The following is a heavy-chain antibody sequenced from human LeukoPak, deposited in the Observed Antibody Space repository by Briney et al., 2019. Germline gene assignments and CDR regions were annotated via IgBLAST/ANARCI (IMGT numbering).Heavy chain of an antibody. Sequence: SETLSLTCTVSGGSISSYYWSWIRQPPGKGLEWIGYIYYSGSTNYNPSLKSRVNILEDTSQNQFSLKLSSVTAADTAVYYCARHGPYDYFDYWGQGTLVTVSS. J-gene: IGHJ4*02. CDR2: IYYSGST. CDR1: GGSISSYY. V-gene: IGHV4-59*08. CDR3: ARHGPYDYFDY.